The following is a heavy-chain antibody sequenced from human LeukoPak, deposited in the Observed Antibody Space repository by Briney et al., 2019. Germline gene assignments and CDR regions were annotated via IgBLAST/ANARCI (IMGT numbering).Heavy chain of an antibody. J-gene: IGHJ5*02. CDR3: ARSNYGGQGAGDNWFDP. D-gene: IGHD4-23*01. Sequence: GASVKVSCKASGYTFTSYGISWVRQAPGQGLEWMGWISAYNGNTNYAQKLQGRVTMTRDTSFSTAYMDLSTLTSDDTAVYYCARSNYGGQGAGDNWFDPWGQGTLVTVSS. V-gene: IGHV1-18*01. CDR2: ISAYNGNT. CDR1: GYTFTSYG.